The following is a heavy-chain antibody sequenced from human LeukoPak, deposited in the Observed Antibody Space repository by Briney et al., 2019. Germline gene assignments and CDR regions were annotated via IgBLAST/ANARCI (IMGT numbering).Heavy chain of an antibody. CDR2: ISYDGSNK. CDR1: GFTFSSYS. Sequence: GGSLRLSCAASGFTFSSYSMHWVRQAPGKGLEWVAVISYDGSNKYYADSVKGRFTISRDNSKNTLYLQMNSLRAEDTAVYYCAKEGLQIAAVYFDYWGQGTLVTVSS. J-gene: IGHJ4*02. V-gene: IGHV3-30*18. D-gene: IGHD6-13*01. CDR3: AKEGLQIAAVYFDY.